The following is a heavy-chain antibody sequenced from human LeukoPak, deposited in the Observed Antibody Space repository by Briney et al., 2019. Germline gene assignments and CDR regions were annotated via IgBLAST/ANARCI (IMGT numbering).Heavy chain of an antibody. V-gene: IGHV3-74*01. CDR2: INSDGSST. Sequence: GGSLRLSCAASGFTFRSYWMHWVRQAPGKGLVWVSRINSDGSSTRYADSAKGRFTISRDNSKNTLYLQMNSLRAEDTAVYYCAKDVYPMVRGPFGYWGQGTLVTVSS. CDR1: GFTFRSYW. CDR3: AKDVYPMVRGPFGY. D-gene: IGHD3-10*01. J-gene: IGHJ4*02.